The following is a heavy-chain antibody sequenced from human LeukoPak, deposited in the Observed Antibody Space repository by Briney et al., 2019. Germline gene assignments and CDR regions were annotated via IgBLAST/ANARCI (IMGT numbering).Heavy chain of an antibody. J-gene: IGHJ4*02. CDR1: GYTFTNYW. CDR2: IYPSDSKT. Sequence: GESLKISCKGSGYTFTNYWIGWVRQMPGKGLEWMGIIYPSDSKTRYSPSFQGQVTISADKSISTAYLQWSSLKASDTAMYYCARHRYCTTTCYGDYWGQGTLVTVSS. V-gene: IGHV5-51*01. D-gene: IGHD2-2*01. CDR3: ARHRYCTTTCYGDY.